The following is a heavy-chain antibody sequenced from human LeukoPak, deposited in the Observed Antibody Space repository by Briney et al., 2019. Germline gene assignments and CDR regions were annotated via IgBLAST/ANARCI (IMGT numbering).Heavy chain of an antibody. CDR1: GFTFSSYA. D-gene: IGHD5-18*01. CDR3: AKDIAQGYTFGSIEQDY. CDR2: ISESGSGT. V-gene: IGHV3-23*01. J-gene: IGHJ4*02. Sequence: GGSLRLSCAASGFTFSSYAMSWFRQAPGKGLEWVSAISESGSGTYYADSVKGRFTISRDNSKDTLALQMNSLRAEDTAVYYCAKDIAQGYTFGSIEQDYWGQGTLVTVSS.